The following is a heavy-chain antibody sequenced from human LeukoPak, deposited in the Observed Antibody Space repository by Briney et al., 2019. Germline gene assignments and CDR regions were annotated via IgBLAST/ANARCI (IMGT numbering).Heavy chain of an antibody. D-gene: IGHD4-17*01. J-gene: IGHJ4*02. V-gene: IGHV3-23*01. Sequence: GGSLRLSCAASGFTFNNYAMSWVRQAPGKGLEWVSVISGGGGSTYYADSVKGRFTISRDNSKNTLYLQMNSLRAEDTAVYYCAKSRDGDDTDSWGQGTLVTVSS. CDR1: GFTFNNYA. CDR3: AKSRDGDDTDS. CDR2: ISGGGGST.